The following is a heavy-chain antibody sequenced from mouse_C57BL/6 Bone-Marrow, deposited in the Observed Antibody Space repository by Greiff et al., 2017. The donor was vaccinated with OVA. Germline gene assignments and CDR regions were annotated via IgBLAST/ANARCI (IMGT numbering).Heavy chain of an antibody. CDR3: ARPGYDGAWFAY. CDR2: ISNLAYSI. V-gene: IGHV5-15*01. J-gene: IGHJ3*01. D-gene: IGHD2-2*01. Sequence: EVQVVESGGGLVQPGGSLKLSCAASGFTFSDYGMAWVRQAPRKGPEWVAFISNLAYSIYYADTVTGRFTISRENAKNTLYLEMSSLRSEDTAMYYCARPGYDGAWFAYWGQGTLVTVSA. CDR1: GFTFSDYG.